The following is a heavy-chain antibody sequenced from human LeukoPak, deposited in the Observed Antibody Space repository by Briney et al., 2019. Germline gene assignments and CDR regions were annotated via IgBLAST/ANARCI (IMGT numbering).Heavy chain of an antibody. J-gene: IGHJ5*02. Sequence: ASVKVSCKASGYTFTSYGISWVRQAPGQGLEWMGWISAYNGNTNYAQKLQGRVTMTTDTSTSIAYMELRSLRSEDTAVYYCARGGYYDFWSGYPNEFDPWGQGTLVTVSS. CDR3: ARGGYYDFWSGYPNEFDP. V-gene: IGHV1-18*04. CDR2: ISAYNGNT. D-gene: IGHD3-3*01. CDR1: GYTFTSYG.